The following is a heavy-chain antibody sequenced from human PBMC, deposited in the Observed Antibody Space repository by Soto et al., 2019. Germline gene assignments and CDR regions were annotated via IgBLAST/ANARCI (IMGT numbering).Heavy chain of an antibody. CDR3: ARGPRGYVYYHGMDV. J-gene: IGHJ6*02. Sequence: LSLTCTVSGGSISSYYCSWIRQAAGKGLEWIGRIDTSGTTNYNPSLRSRVTMSVDASKNQFSLNLSSVTAADTAVYFCARGPRGYVYYHGMDVWGQGTTLTVSS. D-gene: IGHD3-16*01. CDR1: GGSISSYY. V-gene: IGHV4-4*07. CDR2: IDTSGTT.